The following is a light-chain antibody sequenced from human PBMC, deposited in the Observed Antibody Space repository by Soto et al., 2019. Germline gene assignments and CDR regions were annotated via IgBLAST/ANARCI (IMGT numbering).Light chain of an antibody. CDR2: DVT. CDR3: SSYRSGSTLV. V-gene: IGLV2-14*03. Sequence: QSALTQPASVTGSPGQSITISCTGTSSDFGAYDYVSWYQQHPGRAPKLMIYDVTARPSGVSNRFSGSKSGNTASLTISGLQADDEADYYCSSYRSGSTLVFGGGTKVTVL. CDR1: SSDFGAYDY. J-gene: IGLJ2*01.